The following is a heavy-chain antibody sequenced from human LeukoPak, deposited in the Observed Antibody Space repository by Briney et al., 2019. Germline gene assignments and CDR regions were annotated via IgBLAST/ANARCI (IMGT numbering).Heavy chain of an antibody. CDR3: ARPVGMVRGNWYFDL. Sequence: SETLSLTCAVSGDSISSGYYWGWIRQPAGKALEWIGSIYHSGSTYYNPSLKSRVTISVDTSKNQFSLKLSSVTAADTAVYYCARPVGMVRGNWYFDLWGRGTLVTVSS. CDR2: IYHSGST. J-gene: IGHJ2*01. V-gene: IGHV4-38-2*01. D-gene: IGHD3-10*01. CDR1: GDSISSGYY.